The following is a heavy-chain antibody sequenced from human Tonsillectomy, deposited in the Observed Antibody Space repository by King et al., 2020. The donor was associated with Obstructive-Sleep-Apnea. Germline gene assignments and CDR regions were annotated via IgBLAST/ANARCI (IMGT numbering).Heavy chain of an antibody. D-gene: IGHD1-1*01. CDR3: ARAKATPNWVAYGMDV. CDR1: GGTFSSYA. Sequence: QLVQSGAEVKKPGSSVKVSCKASGGTFSSYAISWVRQAPVQGLEWMGGIIPIFGTANYAQKFQGRVTITADESPGTAYMELSSRRSEDTAVYYCARAKATPNWVAYGMDVWGQGTTVTVSS. CDR2: IIPIFGTA. J-gene: IGHJ6*02. V-gene: IGHV1-69*01.